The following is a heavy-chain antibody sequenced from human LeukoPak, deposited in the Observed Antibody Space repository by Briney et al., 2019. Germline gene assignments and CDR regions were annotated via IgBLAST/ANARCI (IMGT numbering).Heavy chain of an antibody. CDR1: GFTFSSNA. V-gene: IGHV3-23*01. J-gene: IGHJ6*02. CDR3: AKASCGGECYYAMDV. CDR2: ISGSGRNT. D-gene: IGHD2-21*01. Sequence: PGGSLRLSCAAAGFTFSSNAMNWVRQAPGKGLEWVSRISGSGRNTYYADSVKGRFTISRDNSKNTLHLQMNSLRAEDTAVYYCAKASCGGECYYAMDVWGQGTTVTVSS.